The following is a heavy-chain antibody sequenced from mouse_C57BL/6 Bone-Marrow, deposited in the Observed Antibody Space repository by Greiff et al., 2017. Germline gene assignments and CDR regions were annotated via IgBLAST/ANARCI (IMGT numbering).Heavy chain of an antibody. Sequence: QVQLQQSGAELVKPGASVKISCKASGYAFSSYWMNWVKQRPGKGLEWIGQIYPGDGDTNYNGKFKGKATLTADKSSSTAYMQLSSLTSEDSAVYFCAREEAGQLRAVLFAYWGQGTLVTVSA. CDR2: IYPGDGDT. V-gene: IGHV1-80*01. J-gene: IGHJ3*01. CDR3: AREEAGQLRAVLFAY. CDR1: GYAFSSYW. D-gene: IGHD3-2*02.